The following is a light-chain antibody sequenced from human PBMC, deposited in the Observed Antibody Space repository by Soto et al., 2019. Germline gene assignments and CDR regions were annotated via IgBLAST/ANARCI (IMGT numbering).Light chain of an antibody. CDR1: QGLRHY. V-gene: IGKV1-27*01. CDR2: AAS. CDR3: HRLSSPAIP. J-gene: IGKJ5*01. Sequence: IQVTQSADSLSAPVGDRVTIDGRASQGLRHYLAWYQQQPGKVPKLLIYAASTLQSGVPSRFSGSGSGTDFTLTISSLPPEDLPTYFHHRLSSPAIPFGQGTRL.